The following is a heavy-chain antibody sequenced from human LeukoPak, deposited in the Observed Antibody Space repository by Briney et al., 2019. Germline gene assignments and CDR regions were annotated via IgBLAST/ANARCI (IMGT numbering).Heavy chain of an antibody. CDR3: ARGPYDFWSGYYYYYGMDV. CDR2: INHSGTT. V-gene: IGHV4-34*01. D-gene: IGHD3-3*01. CDR1: GGSFSGYY. Sequence: SETLSLTCGVYGGSFSGYYWSWIRQPPGKGLEWIGEINHSGTTNYNPSLKSRLTISVDTSKNQFSLKLSSVTAADTAVYYCARGPYDFWSGYYYYYGMDVWGQGTTVTVSS. J-gene: IGHJ6*02.